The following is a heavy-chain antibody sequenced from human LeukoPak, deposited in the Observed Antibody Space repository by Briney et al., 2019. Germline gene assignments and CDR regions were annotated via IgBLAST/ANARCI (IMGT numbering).Heavy chain of an antibody. Sequence: PSETLSLTCTVSGGSISSYYWSWIRQPPGNGLEWIGYIYYSGSTNYNPSLKSRVTISVDTSKNQFSLKLSPVTAADTAVYYCARGGGWTPNYYYGMDVWGQGTTVTVSS. V-gene: IGHV4-59*01. CDR1: GGSISSYY. D-gene: IGHD6-19*01. CDR3: ARGGGWTPNYYYGMDV. J-gene: IGHJ6*02. CDR2: IYYSGST.